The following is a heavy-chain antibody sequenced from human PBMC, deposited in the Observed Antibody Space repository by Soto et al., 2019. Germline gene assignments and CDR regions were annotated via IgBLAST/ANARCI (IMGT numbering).Heavy chain of an antibody. V-gene: IGHV3-7*03. CDR1: GFTFSSYW. CDR3: ARDRPDYYGSGSYYNYYMDV. J-gene: IGHJ6*03. CDR2: IKQDGSEK. Sequence: GGSLRLSCAASGFTFSSYWMSWVRQAPGKGLEWVANIKQDGSEKYYVDSVKGRFTISRDNAKNSLYLQMNSLRAEDTAVYYCARDRPDYYGSGSYYNYYMDVWGKGTTVTVSS. D-gene: IGHD3-10*01.